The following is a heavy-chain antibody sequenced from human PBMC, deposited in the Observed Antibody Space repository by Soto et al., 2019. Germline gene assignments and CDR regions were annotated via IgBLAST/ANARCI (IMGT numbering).Heavy chain of an antibody. Sequence: QVQLVQSGAEVKKPGASVKVSCKAPGYIFPSSTISWVRQAPGQGLEWMGWISAYNGNIKDAQKFQGRFTMTTDTSTSTAYMELSSLTSDDTAMYYCAIANYGDNDYWGQGTLVTVSS. CDR1: GYIFPSST. CDR2: ISAYNGNI. CDR3: AIANYGDNDY. V-gene: IGHV1-18*01. J-gene: IGHJ4*02. D-gene: IGHD4-17*01.